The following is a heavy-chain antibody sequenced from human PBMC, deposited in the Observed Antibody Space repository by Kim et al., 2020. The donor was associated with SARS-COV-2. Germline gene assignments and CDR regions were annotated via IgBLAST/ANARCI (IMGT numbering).Heavy chain of an antibody. J-gene: IGHJ4*02. CDR3: VRGXDSGYDYWFVY. D-gene: IGHD5-12*01. Sequence: SETLSLTCTVSGGSISSGGYYWSWIRQHPGKGLEWIGYMYYSGSTYYXPSLKXRVXXXVXXSTNHFSLKLSSVTAAXXXVFXXVRGXDSGYDYWFVYWGPGT. CDR2: MYYSGST. CDR1: GGSISSGGYY. V-gene: IGHV4-31*03.